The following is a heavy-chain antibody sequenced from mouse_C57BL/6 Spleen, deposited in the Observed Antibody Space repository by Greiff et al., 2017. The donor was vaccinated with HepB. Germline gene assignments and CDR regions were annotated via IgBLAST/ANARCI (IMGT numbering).Heavy chain of an antibody. CDR3: AGGSSYVFDY. J-gene: IGHJ2*01. V-gene: IGHV1-76*01. CDR2: IYPGSGNT. D-gene: IGHD1-1*01. CDR1: GYTFTDYY. Sequence: VHLQQSGAELVRPGASVKLSCKASGYTFTDYYINWVKQRPGQGLEWIARIYPGSGNTYYNEKFKGKATLTAEKSSSTAYMQLSSLTSEDSAVYFCAGGSSYVFDYWGQGTTLTVSS.